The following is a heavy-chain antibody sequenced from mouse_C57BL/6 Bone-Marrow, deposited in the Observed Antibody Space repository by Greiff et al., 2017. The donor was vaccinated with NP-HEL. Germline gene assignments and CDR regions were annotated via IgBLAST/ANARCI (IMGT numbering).Heavy chain of an antibody. V-gene: IGHV1-50*01. CDR2: IDPSDSYT. J-gene: IGHJ2*01. D-gene: IGHD1-1*01. Sequence: QVQLQQPGAELVKPGASVKLSCKASGYTFTSYWMQWVKQRPGQGLEWIGEIDPSDSYTNYNQKFKGKATLTVDTSSSTAYMQLSSLTSEDSAVYYCARSPFTTVVAPPFDYGGQGTTLTVYS. CDR3: ARSPFTTVVAPPFDY. CDR1: GYTFTSYW.